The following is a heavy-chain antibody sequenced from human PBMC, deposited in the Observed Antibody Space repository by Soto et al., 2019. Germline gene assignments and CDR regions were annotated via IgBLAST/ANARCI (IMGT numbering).Heavy chain of an antibody. V-gene: IGHV1-2*02. CDR1: GYTFTGHY. CDR2: IGPESGAT. Sequence: RASVKVSCKASGYTFTGHYIHWVRQAPAQGPAWRGEIGPESGATRYAQRFQGRVSMTRDMSITTVYMELNNLSPDDTAVYYCGRGRSGQIVVFYWGQGTPVTVSS. D-gene: IGHD1-26*01. CDR3: GRGRSGQIVVFY. J-gene: IGHJ4*02.